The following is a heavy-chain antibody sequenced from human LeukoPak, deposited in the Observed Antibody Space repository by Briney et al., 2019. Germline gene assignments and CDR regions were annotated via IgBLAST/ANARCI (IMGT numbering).Heavy chain of an antibody. CDR2: IYYSGST. CDR1: GGSISSSSYY. CDR3: ARDLYYYDSSGYYIFDY. D-gene: IGHD3-22*01. J-gene: IGHJ4*02. Sequence: PSETLSLTCTVSGGSISSSSYYWGWIRQPPGKGLEWIGSIYYSGSTYYNPSLKSRVTMSVDTSKNQFSLKLSFVTAADTAVYYCARDLYYYDSSGYYIFDYWGQGTLVTVSS. V-gene: IGHV4-39*07.